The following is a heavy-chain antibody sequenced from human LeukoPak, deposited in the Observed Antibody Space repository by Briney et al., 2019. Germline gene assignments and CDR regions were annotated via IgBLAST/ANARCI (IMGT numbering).Heavy chain of an antibody. CDR1: GGSICSYY. D-gene: IGHD3-9*01. Sequence: SETLSLTCTVSGGSICSYYWNWIRQPPGKGLEWIGDIYYGGSTNYNPSLQDRVTISVDTSKNQFSMKLSSVTAADTAVYYCARGTRYYDILTAYYTAPLLNYWGQGTLITVSS. CDR2: IYYGGST. V-gene: IGHV4-59*01. J-gene: IGHJ4*02. CDR3: ARGTRYYDILTAYYTAPLLNY.